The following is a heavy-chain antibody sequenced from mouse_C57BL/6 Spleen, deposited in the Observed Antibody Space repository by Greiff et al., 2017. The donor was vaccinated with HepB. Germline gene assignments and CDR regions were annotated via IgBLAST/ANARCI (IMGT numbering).Heavy chain of an antibody. Sequence: QVQLQQPGAELVRPGTSVKLSCKASGYTFTSYWMHWVKQRPGQGLEWIGVIDPSDSYTNYNQKFKGKATLTVDTSSSTAYMQLSSLTSEDSAVYYCAPHFNYGYGRTGAWFAYWGQGTLVTVSA. J-gene: IGHJ3*01. V-gene: IGHV1-59*01. CDR1: GYTFTSYW. D-gene: IGHD2-2*01. CDR2: IDPSDSYT. CDR3: APHFNYGYGRTGAWFAY.